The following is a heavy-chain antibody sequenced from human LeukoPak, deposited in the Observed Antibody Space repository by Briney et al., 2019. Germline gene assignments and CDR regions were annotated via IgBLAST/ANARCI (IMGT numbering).Heavy chain of an antibody. V-gene: IGHV4-4*09. CDR3: ARSTVITLGNYYYYYGMDV. CDR2: IHTSGST. CDR1: GGSFSSYY. Sequence: SETLSLTCSVSGGSFSSYYWSWIRQPPGKGLEWIAYIHTSGSTNYNPSLKSRVTISVESSKNQFSLKLSSVTAADTAVYYCARSTVITLGNYYYYYGMDVWGQGTTVTVSS. D-gene: IGHD4-23*01. J-gene: IGHJ6*02.